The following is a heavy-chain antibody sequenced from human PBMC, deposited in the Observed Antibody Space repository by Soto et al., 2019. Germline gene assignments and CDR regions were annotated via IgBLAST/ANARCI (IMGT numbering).Heavy chain of an antibody. D-gene: IGHD2-2*01. J-gene: IGHJ6*02. Sequence: QVQLQQWGAGLLKPSETLSLTCAVYGGSFSGYYWSWIRQPPGKGLEWLGEINHSGSTNYNPSLNCRVPVSVDTYKNKFSLKLSSVNAAATAVYYCASGKGKVGPSAIRRTGMDVFGQGSNVTVSS. CDR3: ASGKGKVGPSAIRRTGMDV. CDR2: INHSGST. CDR1: GGSFSGYY. V-gene: IGHV4-34*01.